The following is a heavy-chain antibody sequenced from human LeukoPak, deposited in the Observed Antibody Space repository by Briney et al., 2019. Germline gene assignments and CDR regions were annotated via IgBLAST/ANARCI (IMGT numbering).Heavy chain of an antibody. V-gene: IGHV3-23*01. Sequence: GGSLRLSCTASGFTFDSHGMAWVRQAPGKGLEWVASIYGSGIKTYYADAVQARFTVSRVNSKNTHYLQLSSLTAEYTAVYYCAKSGVWNGSWYYWRLDLWGRGTLVTV. CDR3: AKSGVWNGSWYYWRLDL. J-gene: IGHJ2*01. CDR2: IYGSGIKT. D-gene: IGHD1-1*01. CDR1: GFTFDSHG.